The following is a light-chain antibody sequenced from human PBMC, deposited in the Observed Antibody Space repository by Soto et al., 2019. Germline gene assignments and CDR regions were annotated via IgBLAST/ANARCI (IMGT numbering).Light chain of an antibody. CDR2: SDD. Sequence: QSVLTQSPSASGTPGQRVIISCSGTSSNIGNNFVSWYQQVPGTAPKLLIYSDDQRPSGVPDRVSGSKSGTSASLAISGLRSEDEADYYCSTWDASLSGRVFGGGTKLTVL. CDR1: SSNIGNNF. CDR3: STWDASLSGRV. J-gene: IGLJ3*02. V-gene: IGLV1-47*02.